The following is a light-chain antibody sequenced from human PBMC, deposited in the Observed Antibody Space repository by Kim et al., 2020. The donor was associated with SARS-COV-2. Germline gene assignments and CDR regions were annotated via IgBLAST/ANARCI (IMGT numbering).Light chain of an antibody. CDR3: QQSFTTPLYT. Sequence: IQMTQSPSSLSASVGDRVTITCRASQSISSYVNWYQQKPGKAPKLLIYAASNLQSGVPSRFSGSGSGTDFTLTISNLQPEDFQTYYCQQSFTTPLYTFGQGTKLEI. CDR2: AAS. V-gene: IGKV1-39*01. J-gene: IGKJ2*01. CDR1: QSISSY.